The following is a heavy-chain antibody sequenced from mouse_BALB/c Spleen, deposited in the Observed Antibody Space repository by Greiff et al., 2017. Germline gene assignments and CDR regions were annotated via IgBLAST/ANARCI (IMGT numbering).Heavy chain of an antibody. D-gene: IGHD2-4*01. CDR2: INPSNGRT. Sequence: VQLQQPGAELVKPGASVKLSCKASGYTFTSYWMHWVKQRPGQGLEWIGEINPSNGRTNYNEKFKSKATLTVDKSSSTAYMQLSSLTSEDSAVYYCARSPSTMINTWFAYWGQGTLVTVSA. J-gene: IGHJ3*01. V-gene: IGHV1S81*02. CDR1: GYTFTSYW. CDR3: ARSPSTMINTWFAY.